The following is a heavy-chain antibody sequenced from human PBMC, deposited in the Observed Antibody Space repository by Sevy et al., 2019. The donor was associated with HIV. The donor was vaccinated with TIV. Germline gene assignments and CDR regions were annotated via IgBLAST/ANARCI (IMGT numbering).Heavy chain of an antibody. V-gene: IGHV3-23*01. J-gene: IGHJ4*02. CDR1: GFTFSSYA. Sequence: LSLTCAASGFTFSSYAMSWVRQAPGKGLEWVSAISGSGGSTYYADSVKGRFTISRDNSKNTLYLQMNSLRAEDTAVYYCAKAGYSSSWYAASVSYFDYWGQGTLVTVSS. D-gene: IGHD6-13*01. CDR3: AKAGYSSSWYAASVSYFDY. CDR2: ISGSGGST.